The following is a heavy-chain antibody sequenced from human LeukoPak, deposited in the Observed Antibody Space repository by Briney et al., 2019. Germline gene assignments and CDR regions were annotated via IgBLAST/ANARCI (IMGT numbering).Heavy chain of an antibody. CDR2: ISAYNGNT. Sequence: ASVKVSCKASGYTFTSYGISWVRQAPGQGLEWMGWISAYNGNTNYAQKLQGRVTMTTDTSTSTAYMELRSLRSDDTAVYYCARGLVVALPTHLGRYYYYMDVWGKGTTVTVSS. D-gene: IGHD3-22*01. J-gene: IGHJ6*03. V-gene: IGHV1-18*01. CDR1: GYTFTSYG. CDR3: ARGLVVALPTHLGRYYYYMDV.